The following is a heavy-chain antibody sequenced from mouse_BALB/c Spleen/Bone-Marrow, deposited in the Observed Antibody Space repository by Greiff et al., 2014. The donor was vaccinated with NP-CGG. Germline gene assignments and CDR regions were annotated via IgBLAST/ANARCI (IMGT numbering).Heavy chain of an antibody. CDR1: GYTFTSYY. CDR2: IYPGDGST. J-gene: IGHJ2*01. D-gene: IGHD1-1*01. Sequence: QVQLQQSGPELVKPGASVKMSCKASGYTFTSYYIHWVKQRPGQGLEWIGWIYPGDGSTKYNEKFKGKTTLTADKSSSTAYMLLSSLTSEDSAIYFCAREEYYYGSSPFDYWGQGTTLTVSS. V-gene: IGHV1S56*01. CDR3: AREEYYYGSSPFDY.